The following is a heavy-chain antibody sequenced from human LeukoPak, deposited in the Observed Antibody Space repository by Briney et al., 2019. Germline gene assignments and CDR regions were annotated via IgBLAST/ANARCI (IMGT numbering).Heavy chain of an antibody. D-gene: IGHD3-10*01. CDR1: GGSISSGNW. CDR3: ARERGSGSYHPFDP. CDR2: IYHSGST. V-gene: IGHV4-4*02. J-gene: IGHJ5*02. Sequence: SETLSLTCAVSGGSISSGNWWSWVRQPPGKGLEWIGEIYHSGSTNYNPSLKSQVTISVDKSKNQFSLNLSSVTAADTAVYYCARERGSGSYHPFDPWGQGTLATVSS.